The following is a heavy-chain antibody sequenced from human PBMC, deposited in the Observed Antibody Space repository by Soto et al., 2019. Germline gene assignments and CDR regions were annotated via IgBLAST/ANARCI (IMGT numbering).Heavy chain of an antibody. J-gene: IGHJ4*02. CDR1: GYTFISYG. Sequence: QVQLVQSGAEVKKPGASVKVSGKASGYTFISYGISWVRQAPGQGLEWMGWINAFNGNTNYAQKLQGRVTMTRDTSTRPAYMELRSLRSDDTAVYYCARDPVAGTYFDYWGQGTLVTVSS. CDR3: ARDPVAGTYFDY. CDR2: INAFNGNT. V-gene: IGHV1-18*01. D-gene: IGHD6-19*01.